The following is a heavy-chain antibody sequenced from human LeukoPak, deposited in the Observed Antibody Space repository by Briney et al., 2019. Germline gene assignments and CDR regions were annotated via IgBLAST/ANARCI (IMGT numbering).Heavy chain of an antibody. Sequence: SETLSLTCTVSGGSISSYYWSWIRQPPGKGLEWIGYIYYSGSTNYNPSLKSRVTISVDTSKNQFSLKLSSVTAADTAVYYCARDLLWFGESIWGQGTLVTVSS. D-gene: IGHD3-10*01. CDR1: GGSISSYY. CDR2: IYYSGST. V-gene: IGHV4-59*01. CDR3: ARDLLWFGESI. J-gene: IGHJ4*02.